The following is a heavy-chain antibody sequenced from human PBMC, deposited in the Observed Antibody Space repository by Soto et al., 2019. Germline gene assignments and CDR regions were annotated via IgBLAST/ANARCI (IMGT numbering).Heavy chain of an antibody. J-gene: IGHJ6*02. CDR1: GCTFSSYA. CDR3: ARGRGLLWFGELLSKVPPGYYYYGMDV. Sequence: SVQVSCKASGCTFSSYAISWVRPAPGQGLEWMGGIIPIFGTANYAQKFQGRVTITADESTSTAYMELSSLRSEDTAVYYCARGRGLLWFGELLSKVPPGYYYYGMDVWGQGTTVTVSS. V-gene: IGHV1-69*13. D-gene: IGHD3-10*01. CDR2: IIPIFGTA.